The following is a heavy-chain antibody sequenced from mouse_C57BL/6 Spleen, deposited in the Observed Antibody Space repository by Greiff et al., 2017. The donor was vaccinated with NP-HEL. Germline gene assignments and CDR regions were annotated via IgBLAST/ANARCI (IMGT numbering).Heavy chain of an antibody. CDR2: ISYDGSN. CDR1: GYSITSGYY. D-gene: IGHD2-5*01. Sequence: EVKVEESGPGLVKPSQSLSLTCSVTGYSITSGYYWNWIRQFPGNKLEWMGYISYDGSNNYNPSLKNRISITRDTSKNQFFLKLNSVTTEDTATYYCARTIVSRHYYAMDYWGQGTSVTVSS. CDR3: ARTIVSRHYYAMDY. J-gene: IGHJ4*01. V-gene: IGHV3-6*01.